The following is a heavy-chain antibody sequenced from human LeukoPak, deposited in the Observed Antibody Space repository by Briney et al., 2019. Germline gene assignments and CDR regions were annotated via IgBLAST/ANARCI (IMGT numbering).Heavy chain of an antibody. J-gene: IGHJ4*02. CDR2: ISNSGHNV. CDR3: ARDQGKYSHGQLDY. CDR1: GFTFSSYE. V-gene: IGHV3-48*03. Sequence: QPGGSLRLSCAASGFTFSSYEMTWVRQAPGKGLEYLSYISNSGHNVYYADSVKGRFTISRDNAKSSLYLQVDSLRAEDTAVYYCARDQGKYSHGQLDYWGQGILVTVSA. D-gene: IGHD5-18*01.